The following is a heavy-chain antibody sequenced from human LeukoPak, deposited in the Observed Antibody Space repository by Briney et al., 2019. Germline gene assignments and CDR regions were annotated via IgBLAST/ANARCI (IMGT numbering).Heavy chain of an antibody. J-gene: IGHJ5*02. CDR3: ARDVIAVAGPAVFNWFDP. CDR1: GYTFTGYY. CDR2: INPSGGST. V-gene: IGHV1-46*01. Sequence: ASVKVSCKASGYTFTGYYMHWVRQAPGQGLEWMGIINPSGGSTSYAQKFQGRVTMTRDTSTSTVYMELSSLRSEDTAVYYCARDVIAVAGPAVFNWFDPWGQGTLVTVSS. D-gene: IGHD6-19*01.